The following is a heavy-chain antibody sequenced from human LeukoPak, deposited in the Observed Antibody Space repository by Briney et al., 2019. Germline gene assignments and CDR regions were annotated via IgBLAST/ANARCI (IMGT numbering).Heavy chain of an antibody. J-gene: IGHJ2*01. D-gene: IGHD5-24*01. Sequence: PSETLSLTSTVSGGSISSSSYYWGWIRQPPGKGLEWIGSIYYSGSTYYNPSLKSRVTISVDTSKNQFSLKLSSVTAADTAVYYCARPRRDGYNYGYFDLWGRGTLVTVSS. CDR2: IYYSGST. CDR3: ARPRRDGYNYGYFDL. CDR1: GGSISSSSYY. V-gene: IGHV4-39*01.